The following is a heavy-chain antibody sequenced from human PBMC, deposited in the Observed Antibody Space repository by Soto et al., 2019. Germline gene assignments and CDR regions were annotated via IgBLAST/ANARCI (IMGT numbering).Heavy chain of an antibody. CDR2: ISGSGGST. J-gene: IGHJ4*02. Sequence: GGSLRLSCAASGFTFSSYAMSWVRQAPGKGLEWVSAISGSGGSTYYADSVKGRFTISRDNSKNTLYLQMNSLRAEDTAVYYCAKENYDFWSGYTANFDYWGQGTLVTVSS. CDR1: GFTFSSYA. D-gene: IGHD3-3*01. V-gene: IGHV3-23*01. CDR3: AKENYDFWSGYTANFDY.